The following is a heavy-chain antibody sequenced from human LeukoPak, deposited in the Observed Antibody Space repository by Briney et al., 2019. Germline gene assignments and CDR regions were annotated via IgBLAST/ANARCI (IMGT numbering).Heavy chain of an antibody. D-gene: IGHD5-18*01. V-gene: IGHV4-59*08. CDR3: ARQVFPSMVTDYYGMDV. CDR1: GGSISSYY. CDR2: IYYSGST. J-gene: IGHJ6*02. Sequence: SETLSLTCTVSGGSISSYYWSWIRQPPGEGLEWIGYIYYSGSTNYNPSLKSRVTISVDTSKNQFSLKLSSVTAADTAVYYCARQVFPSMVTDYYGMDVWGQGTTVTVSS.